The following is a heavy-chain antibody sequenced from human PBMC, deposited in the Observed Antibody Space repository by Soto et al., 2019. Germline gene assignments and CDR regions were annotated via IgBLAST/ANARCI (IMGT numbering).Heavy chain of an antibody. CDR1: GGSISSGGYY. V-gene: IGHV4-31*02. J-gene: IGHJ4*02. CDR3: ASSQGRGYYDSSGYFDY. Sequence: LCGGSISSGGYYWSWIRQPPGKGLEWIGYIYYSGSTYYNPSLKSRVTISVDTSKNQFSLKLSSVTAADTAVYYCASSQGRGYYDSSGYFDYWGQGTLVTVSS. D-gene: IGHD3-22*01. CDR2: IYYSGST.